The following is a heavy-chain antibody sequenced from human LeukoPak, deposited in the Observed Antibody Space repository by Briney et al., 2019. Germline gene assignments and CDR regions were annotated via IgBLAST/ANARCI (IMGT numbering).Heavy chain of an antibody. J-gene: IGHJ6*02. D-gene: IGHD3-10*02. CDR1: GFTLNSYW. Sequence: GGSPRLSCAASGFTLNSYWMNWVRQAPGKGLVWVSRINSDGASLTYADSVKGRFTVSRDNAKNTLYLQMNSLRAEDTAVYYCTRDLRMDYYYVDYYYYGMDVWGQGTTVTVSS. V-gene: IGHV3-74*03. CDR2: INSDGASL. CDR3: TRDLRMDYYYVDYYYYGMDV.